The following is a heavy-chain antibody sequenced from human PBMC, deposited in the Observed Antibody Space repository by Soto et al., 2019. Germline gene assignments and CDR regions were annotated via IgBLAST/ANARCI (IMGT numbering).Heavy chain of an antibody. V-gene: IGHV3-30-3*01. CDR1: GFTFSSYA. J-gene: IGHJ3*02. CDR2: ISYDGSNK. Sequence: QVQLVESGGGVVQPGRSLRLSCAASGFTFSSYAMHWVRQAPGKGLEWVAVISYDGSNKYYADSVKGRFTISRDNSKNTLYLHMNSLRAEDTAVYYCARLIADDAFDIWGQGTMVTVSS. CDR3: ARLIADDAFDI.